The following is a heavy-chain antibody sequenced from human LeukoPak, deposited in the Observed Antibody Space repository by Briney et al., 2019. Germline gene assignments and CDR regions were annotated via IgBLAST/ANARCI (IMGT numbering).Heavy chain of an antibody. D-gene: IGHD3-10*01. CDR1: GGSISSYY. CDR2: IYYNGET. J-gene: IGHJ6*03. CDR3: ARHVVFYYYYYIDV. V-gene: IGHV4-59*08. Sequence: SETLSLTCNVSGGSISSYYWTWIRQTPGKGLEWIGYIYYNGETNYNPSLKSRVIISLDTSKNQFSLKVTSVTAADTAVYYCARHVVFYYYYYIDVWGQGTTVTVSS.